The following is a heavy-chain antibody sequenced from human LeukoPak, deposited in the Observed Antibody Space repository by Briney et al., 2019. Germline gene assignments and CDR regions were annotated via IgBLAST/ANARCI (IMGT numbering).Heavy chain of an antibody. V-gene: IGHV4-4*02. CDR3: ARGDWWSFDL. CDR2: SDHSGGT. CDR1: SGSLNNKW. Sequence: SETLSLTCTVSSGSLNNKWWSWVRQPPGKGLEWIGESDHSGGTKYIPSLKSRVTILVDRSKNQFSLKMTSVTAEDTAIYYCARGDWWSFDLWGQGTLVTVSS. D-gene: IGHD2-8*02. J-gene: IGHJ4*02.